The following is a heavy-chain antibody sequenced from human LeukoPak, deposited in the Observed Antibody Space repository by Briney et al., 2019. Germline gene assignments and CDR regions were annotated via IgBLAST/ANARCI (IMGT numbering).Heavy chain of an antibody. CDR2: IIPIFGTA. J-gene: IGHJ3*02. Sequence: SVKVSCKASGGTFSSYAISWVRQAPGQGLEWMGGIIPIFGTANYAQKFQGRVTITADESTSTAYMELSSLRSEDTAVYYCARDRGYCSSTSCPREVAFDIWGQGTMVTVSS. CDR1: GGTFSSYA. V-gene: IGHV1-69*01. D-gene: IGHD2-2*01. CDR3: ARDRGYCSSTSCPREVAFDI.